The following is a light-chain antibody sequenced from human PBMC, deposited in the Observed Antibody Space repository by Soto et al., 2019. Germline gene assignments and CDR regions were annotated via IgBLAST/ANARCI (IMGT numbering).Light chain of an antibody. CDR1: QSVSTSY. J-gene: IGKJ4*01. CDR3: QQYGSVPLT. Sequence: ESVLTQSPGTLSLSPGERATLSCRASQSVSTSYLAGYQQKPGQAPRLLIYGASSRATGIPDRFSGSGSGADFTLTISRLEPEDFAVYYCQQYGSVPLTFGGGTKVEIK. V-gene: IGKV3-20*01. CDR2: GAS.